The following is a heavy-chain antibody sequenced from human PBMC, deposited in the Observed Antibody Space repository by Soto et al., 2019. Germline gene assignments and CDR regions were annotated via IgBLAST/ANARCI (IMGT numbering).Heavy chain of an antibody. J-gene: IGHJ3*02. V-gene: IGHV3-7*01. CDR1: EFTLSGYW. Sequence: EVQLVESGGGLVQPGGSLRLSCAASEFTLSGYWMQWVRQAPGKGLEWVANINQDGSENYYVDSVKGRFTISRDNAKNALYLQMNSLRADDTAVYYCARELLRVCSFDIWGQGTMVTVSS. CDR2: INQDGSEN. D-gene: IGHD3-22*01. CDR3: ARELLRVCSFDI.